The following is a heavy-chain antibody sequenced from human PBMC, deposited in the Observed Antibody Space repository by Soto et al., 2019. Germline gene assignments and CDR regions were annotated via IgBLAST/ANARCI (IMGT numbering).Heavy chain of an antibody. J-gene: IGHJ6*02. Sequence: GGSLRLSCAASGFTFSSYWMSWVRQAPGKGLEWVANIKQDGSEKYYVDSVKGRFTISRDNAKNSLYLQMNSLRAEDTAVYYCAREQPYSSGWYDYYYGMDVWGQGTSVTVSS. D-gene: IGHD6-19*01. CDR3: AREQPYSSGWYDYYYGMDV. V-gene: IGHV3-7*01. CDR2: IKQDGSEK. CDR1: GFTFSSYW.